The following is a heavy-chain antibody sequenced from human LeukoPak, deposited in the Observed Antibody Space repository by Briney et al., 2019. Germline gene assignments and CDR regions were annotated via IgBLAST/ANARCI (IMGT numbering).Heavy chain of an antibody. J-gene: IGHJ4*02. D-gene: IGHD2-15*01. CDR3: ARLLGYCSGGSCYPPDY. CDR1: GYSFTSYW. Sequence: GESLKISCKGSGYSFTSYWIGWVRQMPGKGLEWMGIIYPGDPDTRYSPSFQGQVTISADKSISTAYLQWSSLKASDTAMYYCARLLGYCSGGSCYPPDYWGQGTLVTVSS. V-gene: IGHV5-51*01. CDR2: IYPGDPDT.